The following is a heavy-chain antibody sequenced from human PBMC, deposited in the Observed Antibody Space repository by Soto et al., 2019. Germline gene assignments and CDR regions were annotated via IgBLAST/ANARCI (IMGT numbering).Heavy chain of an antibody. CDR3: ARGYYGSGSYYFDY. V-gene: IGHV1-2*02. CDR2: INPNSGGT. D-gene: IGHD3-10*01. CDR1: GSTFTGYY. Sequence: ASVNVSCTASGSTFTGYYMHLVRQALGQGLEWMGWINPNSGGTNYAQKFQGRVTMTRDTSISTAYMELSRLRSDDTAVYYCARGYYGSGSYYFDYWGQGTLVTVSS. J-gene: IGHJ4*02.